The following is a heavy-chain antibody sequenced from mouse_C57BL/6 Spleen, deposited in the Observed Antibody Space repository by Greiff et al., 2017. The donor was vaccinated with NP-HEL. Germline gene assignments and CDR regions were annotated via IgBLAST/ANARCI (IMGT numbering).Heavy chain of an antibody. CDR1: GFSFNTYA. CDR3: VRHEKDYSNYDYAMDY. V-gene: IGHV10-1*01. Sequence: EVMLVESGGGLVQPKGSLKLSCAASGFSFNTYAMNWVRQAPGKGLEWVARIRSKSNNYATYYADSVKDRFTISRDDSESMLYLQMNNLKTEDTAMYYCVRHEKDYSNYDYAMDYWGQGTSVTVSS. CDR2: IRSKSNNYAT. J-gene: IGHJ4*01. D-gene: IGHD2-5*01.